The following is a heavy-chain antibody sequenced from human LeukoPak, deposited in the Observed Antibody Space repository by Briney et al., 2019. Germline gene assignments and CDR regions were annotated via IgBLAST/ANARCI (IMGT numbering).Heavy chain of an antibody. Sequence: SETLSLTCFVSGGSISTSTYYWGWLRQPPGKGLEWIGSINYRGSTFYIPSLKSRVTISVDTSKNQFSLKLSSVTAADTAVYYCAREGKGDYWGQGTLVTVSS. CDR2: INYRGST. V-gene: IGHV4-39*07. D-gene: IGHD3-10*01. CDR3: AREGKGDY. J-gene: IGHJ4*02. CDR1: GGSISTSTYY.